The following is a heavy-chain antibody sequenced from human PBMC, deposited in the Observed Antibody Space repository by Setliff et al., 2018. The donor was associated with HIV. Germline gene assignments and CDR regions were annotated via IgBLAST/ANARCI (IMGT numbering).Heavy chain of an antibody. CDR3: AKERHSSSWSRGGMDV. Sequence: SLRLSCAASGFTFNDFGMHWVRQAPGKGLEWVSGISWNSGSIGYADSVKGRFTISRDNAKNSLYLQMNSLRAEDTALYYCAKERHSSSWSRGGMDVWGQGTTVTVSS. J-gene: IGHJ6*02. V-gene: IGHV3-9*01. CDR2: ISWNSGSI. CDR1: GFTFNDFG. D-gene: IGHD6-13*01.